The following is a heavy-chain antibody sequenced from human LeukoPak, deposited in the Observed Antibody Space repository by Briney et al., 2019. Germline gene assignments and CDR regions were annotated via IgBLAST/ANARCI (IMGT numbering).Heavy chain of an antibody. Sequence: SGGSLRLSCAASGFTLSSYAMSWVRQAPGKGLEWVSSISSSSSYIYYADSVKGRFTISRDNAKNSLYLQMNSLRAEDTAVYYCARDEEDDYPPYYFDYWGQGTLVTVSS. D-gene: IGHD4-11*01. CDR3: ARDEEDDYPPYYFDY. CDR1: GFTLSSYA. J-gene: IGHJ4*02. CDR2: ISSSSSYI. V-gene: IGHV3-21*01.